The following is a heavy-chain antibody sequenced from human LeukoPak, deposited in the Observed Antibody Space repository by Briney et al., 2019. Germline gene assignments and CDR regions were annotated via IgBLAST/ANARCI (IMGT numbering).Heavy chain of an antibody. CDR1: GYTFTSYG. CDR2: ISAYSGNT. Sequence: GAAVKVSCKASGYTFTSYGISWVRQAPGQGPEWMGWISAYSGNTNYSQKLQGRVTMTTDTSTSTAYMERRSLGSDDTAVYYCARDWYSSSWYWDWWGQGTLVTVSS. V-gene: IGHV1-18*01. J-gene: IGHJ4*02. CDR3: ARDWYSSSWYWDW. D-gene: IGHD6-13*01.